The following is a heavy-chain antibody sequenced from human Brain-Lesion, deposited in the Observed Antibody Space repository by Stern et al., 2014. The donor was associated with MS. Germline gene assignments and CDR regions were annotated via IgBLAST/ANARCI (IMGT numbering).Heavy chain of an antibody. CDR2: ITGSGDIT. CDR3: VKNHYGLDY. D-gene: IGHD3-10*01. J-gene: IGHJ4*02. Sequence: VQLVDSGGGLVKPGGSLRLSCAASGFRFSDYYMAWVRQAPGKGLEWVSYITGSGDITNYADSVKGRFTISRDNAKNSLHLQMNSLRAEDTAVYYCVKNHYGLDYWGQGALVTVSS. V-gene: IGHV3-11*01. CDR1: GFRFSDYY.